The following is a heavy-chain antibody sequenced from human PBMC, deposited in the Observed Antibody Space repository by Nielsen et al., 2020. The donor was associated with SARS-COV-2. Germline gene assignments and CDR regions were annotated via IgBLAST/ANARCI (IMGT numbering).Heavy chain of an antibody. CDR3: VRGLQVPNGLAHR. V-gene: IGHV3-74*01. CDR1: GFTFSRYA. D-gene: IGHD3-16*01. J-gene: IGHJ4*02. Sequence: GGSLRLSCAASGFTFSRYAMHWVRQAPGKGLVWVSRINSDGSSTSYADSVKGRFTISRDNAKNTLYLQMNSLRAEDTAVYYCVRGLQVPNGLAHRWGQGTLVTVSS. CDR2: INSDGSST.